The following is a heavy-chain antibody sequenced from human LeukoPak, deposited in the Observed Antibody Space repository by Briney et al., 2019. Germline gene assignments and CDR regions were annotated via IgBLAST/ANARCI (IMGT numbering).Heavy chain of an antibody. D-gene: IGHD2-2*01. CDR3: ARDRSQLLSFDY. CDR1: GFTFDDYA. CDR2: ISWNSGSI. Sequence: PGRSLRLSCAASGFTFDDYAMHWVRHAPGKGLEWVSGISWNSGSIGYADSVKGRFTISRDNAKNSLYLQMNSLRAEDTAVYYCARDRSQLLSFDYWGQGTLVTVSS. V-gene: IGHV3-9*01. J-gene: IGHJ4*02.